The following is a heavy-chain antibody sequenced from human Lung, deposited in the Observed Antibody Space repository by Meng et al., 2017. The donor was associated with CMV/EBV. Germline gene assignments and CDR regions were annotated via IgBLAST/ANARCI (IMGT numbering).Heavy chain of an antibody. J-gene: IGHJ6*02. V-gene: IGHV3-53*01. CDR2: IYSADST. CDR1: GFTVTGNY. Sequence: GESLKISCAASGFTVTGNYMIWVRQAPGKGLEWVSVIYSADSTYYADSVRGRFTISRDISKNTVYLQMLNLRAEDAAMYYCARPLAIRPMLGYYYGLDVWGQGTTVTVSS. D-gene: IGHD6-6*01. CDR3: ARPLAIRPMLGYYYGLDV.